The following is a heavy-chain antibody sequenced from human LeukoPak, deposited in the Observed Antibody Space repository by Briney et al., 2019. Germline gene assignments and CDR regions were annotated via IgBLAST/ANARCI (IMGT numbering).Heavy chain of an antibody. J-gene: IGHJ5*02. CDR3: AREPERGPHSSGWYVYSFDP. D-gene: IGHD6-19*01. CDR2: INTNTGNP. V-gene: IGHV7-4-1*02. Sequence: ASVKVSCKASGYTFTSYAMNWVRQAPGQGLEWMGWINTNTGNPTYAQGFTGRFVFSLDTSVSTAYLQISSLKAEDTAVYYCAREPERGPHSSGWYVYSFDPWGQGTLVTVSS. CDR1: GYTFTSYA.